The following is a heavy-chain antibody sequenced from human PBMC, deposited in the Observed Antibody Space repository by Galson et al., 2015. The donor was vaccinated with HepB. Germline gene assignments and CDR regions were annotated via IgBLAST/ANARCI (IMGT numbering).Heavy chain of an antibody. CDR1: GYTFTSYG. Sequence: SVKVSCKASGYTFTSYGINWVRQAPGQGLEWMGWISAYNGNTNYAQKLQGRVTTTTDTSTSTAYMELRSLRSDDTAVYYCARDGGNPLWGPVGYYYYGMAVWGQGTTVTVSS. CDR3: ARDGGNPLWGPVGYYYYGMAV. CDR2: ISAYNGNT. V-gene: IGHV1-18*01. J-gene: IGHJ6*02. D-gene: IGHD4-23*01.